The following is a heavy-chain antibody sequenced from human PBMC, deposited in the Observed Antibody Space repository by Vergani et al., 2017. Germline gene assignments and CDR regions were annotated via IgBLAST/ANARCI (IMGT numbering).Heavy chain of an antibody. Sequence: AESGEALVQPGGSLKPSCLASGFSVGDTFMRWLGQAPGKGLEWVSVIYSSGGTYYADSVEGRFTISRDNSKNTLFLQMNSLKTEDTAVYYCATDLENYGSRSPRLTYWGQGTLVIVSS. CDR2: IYSSGGT. V-gene: IGHV3-66*02. CDR3: ATDLENYGSRSPRLTY. D-gene: IGHD3-10*01. J-gene: IGHJ4*02. CDR1: GFSVGDTF.